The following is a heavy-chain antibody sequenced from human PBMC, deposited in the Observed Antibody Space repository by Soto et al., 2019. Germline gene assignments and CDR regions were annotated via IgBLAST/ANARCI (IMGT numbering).Heavy chain of an antibody. CDR3: ARDFRGSDS. CDR1: AFSFSYYA. J-gene: IGHJ4*02. CDR2: ISSDGSNK. Sequence: GGSLRLPCAASAFSFSYYAMHWVRQAPGKGLEWVAVISSDGSNKDYADSVKGRFTISRDNSKNTLYLQMNSLRAEDTAVYYCARDFRGSDSWGQGTLVTVSS. D-gene: IGHD3-10*01. V-gene: IGHV3-30*04.